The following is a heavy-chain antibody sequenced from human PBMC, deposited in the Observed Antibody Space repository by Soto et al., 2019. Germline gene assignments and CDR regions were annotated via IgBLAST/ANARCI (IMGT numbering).Heavy chain of an antibody. CDR2: IYYSGST. D-gene: IGHD5-12*01. CDR3: ARETREYSGYGAYYYYYMDV. CDR1: GGSISSYY. V-gene: IGHV4-59*01. J-gene: IGHJ6*03. Sequence: SETLSLTCTVSGGSISSYYWSWIRQPPGKGLEWIGYIYYSGSTNYNPSLKSRVTISVDTSKNQFSLKLSSVTAADTAVYYCARETREYSGYGAYYYYYMDVWGKGTTVTVS.